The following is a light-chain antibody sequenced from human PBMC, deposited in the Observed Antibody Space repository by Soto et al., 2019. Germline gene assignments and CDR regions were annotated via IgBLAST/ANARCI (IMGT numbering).Light chain of an antibody. V-gene: IGKV1-5*03. CDR1: QTISSW. CDR2: KAS. J-gene: IGKJ1*01. Sequence: DIHMTQSPSTLSGSVGYRFTITCRASQTISSWLAWYQQKPGKAPKLLIYKASTLKSGVPSRFRGSGSGTEFTLTISSLQPDDFATYYCQHYNSYSAAFGQGTKVDIK. CDR3: QHYNSYSAA.